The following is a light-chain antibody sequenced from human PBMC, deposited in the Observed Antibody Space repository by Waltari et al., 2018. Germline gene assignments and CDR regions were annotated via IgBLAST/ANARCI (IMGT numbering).Light chain of an antibody. CDR1: QSVRSSY. CDR3: QQYATSPRLT. Sequence: EIVLTQSPGTLSLSPGERATVSCRASQSVRSSYLAWYQQKPGQAPRLLIYGASSRATGIPDRFSGSGSGTYFTLTISRLEPEDFAVYYCQQYATSPRLTFGGGTKVEI. CDR2: GAS. V-gene: IGKV3-20*01. J-gene: IGKJ4*01.